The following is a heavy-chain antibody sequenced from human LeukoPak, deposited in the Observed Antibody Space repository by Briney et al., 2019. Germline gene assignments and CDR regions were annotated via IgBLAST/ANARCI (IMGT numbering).Heavy chain of an antibody. CDR2: INHSGST. CDR3: ARRSGTYYYGSGSINWFDP. D-gene: IGHD3-10*01. V-gene: IGHV4-34*01. CDR1: GGSFSGYY. J-gene: IGHJ5*02. Sequence: SETLSLTCAVYGGSFSGYYWSWIRQPPGKGLEWIGEINHSGSTNYNPSLKSRVTISVDTSKNQFSLKLSPVTAADTAVYYCARRSGTYYYGSGSINWFDPWGQGTLVTVSS.